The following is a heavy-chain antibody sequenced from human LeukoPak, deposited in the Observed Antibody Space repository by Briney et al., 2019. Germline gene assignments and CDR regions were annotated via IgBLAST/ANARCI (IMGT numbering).Heavy chain of an antibody. J-gene: IGHJ6*03. CDR2: IYYSGST. CDR1: GFTVSSNY. D-gene: IGHD3-22*01. Sequence: GSLRLSCAASGFTVSSNYMSWVRQAPGKGLEWIGYIYYSGSTNYNPSLKSRVTISVDTSKNQFSLKLSSVTAADTAVYYCASSGYYSYYYYMDVWGKGTTVTVSS. V-gene: IGHV4-59*02. CDR3: ASSGYYSYYYYMDV.